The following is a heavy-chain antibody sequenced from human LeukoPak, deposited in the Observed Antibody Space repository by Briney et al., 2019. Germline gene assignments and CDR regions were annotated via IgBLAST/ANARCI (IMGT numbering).Heavy chain of an antibody. CDR2: ISGSGGST. D-gene: IGHD1-26*01. CDR3: AKDGLKVGSPDAFDI. J-gene: IGHJ3*02. Sequence: PGGSPRLSCAASGFTFCSYAIRWGRPAPGSGLSWFSAISGSGGSTYYADSVKGRFTISRDNSKNTLYLQMNSLRAEDTAVYYCAKDGLKVGSPDAFDIWGQGTMVTVSS. V-gene: IGHV3-23*01. CDR1: GFTFCSYA.